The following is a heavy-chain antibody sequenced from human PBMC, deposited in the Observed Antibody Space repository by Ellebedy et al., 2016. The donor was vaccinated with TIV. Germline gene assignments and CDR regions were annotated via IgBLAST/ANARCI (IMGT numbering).Heavy chain of an antibody. CDR3: ARISRDAFDI. J-gene: IGHJ3*02. CDR1: GLSVSSNGMR. CDR2: IDWDDDT. V-gene: IGHV2-70*04. Sequence: SGPTLVKPTQTFTLTCTLSGLSVSSNGMRESWIRQPPGKALEWLARIDWDDDTFYSTSTKTRLTISKYTSKNQVVLTITVMDPVDTATYYCARISRDAFDIWGQGTMVTVSS.